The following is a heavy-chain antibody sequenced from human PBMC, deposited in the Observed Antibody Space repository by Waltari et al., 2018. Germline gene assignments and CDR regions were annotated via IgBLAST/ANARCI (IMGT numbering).Heavy chain of an antibody. CDR3: ARRYYDYVWGSYHYYFDY. V-gene: IGHV4-59*11. D-gene: IGHD3-16*02. J-gene: IGHJ4*02. Sequence: QVQLQESGPGLVKPSETLSLTCTVSGGSISSHYWSWIRQPPGKGLEWIGYIYYSGSTNYNPSLKSRVTISVDTSKNQFSLKLSSVTAADTAVYYCARRYYDYVWGSYHYYFDYWGQGTLVTVSS. CDR1: GGSISSHY. CDR2: IYYSGST.